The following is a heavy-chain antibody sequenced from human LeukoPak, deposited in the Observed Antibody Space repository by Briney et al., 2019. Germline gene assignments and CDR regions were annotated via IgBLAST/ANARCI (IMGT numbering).Heavy chain of an antibody. Sequence: PSETLSLTCTVSGGSISSGDYYWGWLRQPPGKGLEWIGYIYYSGSTYYNPSLKSRVTISVDTSKNQFSLKLSSVTAADTAVYYCAREWGDTIFGVTQNPHWFDPWGQGTLVTVSS. CDR2: IYYSGST. D-gene: IGHD3-3*01. CDR3: AREWGDTIFGVTQNPHWFDP. J-gene: IGHJ5*02. V-gene: IGHV4-30-4*08. CDR1: GGSISSGDYY.